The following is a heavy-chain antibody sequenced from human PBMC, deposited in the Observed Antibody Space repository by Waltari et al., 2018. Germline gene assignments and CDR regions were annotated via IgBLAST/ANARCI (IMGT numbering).Heavy chain of an antibody. J-gene: IGHJ4*02. CDR1: GYSISSGYY. CDR3: ARGVLRHYGHYCDY. CDR2: SYHSGST. Sequence: QVQLQESGPGLVKPSETLSRTCAVSGYSISSGYYWCWIRQPPGKRLEWIGSSYHSGSTYYNPSLKSRVTISVDTSKNQFSLKLSSVTAADTAVYYCARGVLRHYGHYCDYWGQGTVVTVSS. D-gene: IGHD3-9*01. V-gene: IGHV4-38-2*01.